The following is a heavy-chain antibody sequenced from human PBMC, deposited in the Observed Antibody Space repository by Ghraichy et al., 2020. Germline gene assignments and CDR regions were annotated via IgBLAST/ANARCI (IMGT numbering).Heavy chain of an antibody. CDR1: GFSFSDHY. Sequence: GGSLRLSCAASGFSFSDHYMHWVRQLPGKGLVWVSQISGDATITAYADSVKGRFTISRDNAKNTLYLQMNSLRVEDTAVYYCSRGCSSGSNCPGDYWGQGALVTVSS. CDR2: ISGDATIT. J-gene: IGHJ4*02. CDR3: SRGCSSGSNCPGDY. V-gene: IGHV3-74*01. D-gene: IGHD1-26*01.